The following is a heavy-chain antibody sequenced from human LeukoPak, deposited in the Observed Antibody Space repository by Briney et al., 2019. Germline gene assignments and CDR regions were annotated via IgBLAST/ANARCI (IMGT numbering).Heavy chain of an antibody. CDR3: ARGYGSGRLHVLFDY. D-gene: IGHD3-10*01. V-gene: IGHV3-30*14. CDR1: GFTFSSHA. Sequence: SLRLSCAASGFTFSSHALHWVRQAPGKGLEWVAVISYDGSTKYYADSVNGRITIARDNSKNTLYLQMNSLRAEDTAVYYCARGYGSGRLHVLFDYWGQGTLVTVSS. J-gene: IGHJ4*02. CDR2: ISYDGSTK.